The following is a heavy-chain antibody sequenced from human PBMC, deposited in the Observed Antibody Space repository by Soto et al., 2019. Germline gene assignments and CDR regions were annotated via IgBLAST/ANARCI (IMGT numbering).Heavy chain of an antibody. D-gene: IGHD2-21*02. CDR3: AKDRSSGDCGYYYGMDV. CDR1: GFTFSSYG. V-gene: IGHV3-30*18. CDR2: ISYDGSNK. J-gene: IGHJ6*02. Sequence: PGGSLRLSCAASGFTFSSYGMHWVRQAPGKGLEWVAVISYDGSNKYYADSVKGRFTISRDNSKNTLYLQMNSLRAEDTAVYYYAKDRSSGDCGYYYGMDVWGQGTTVTVSS.